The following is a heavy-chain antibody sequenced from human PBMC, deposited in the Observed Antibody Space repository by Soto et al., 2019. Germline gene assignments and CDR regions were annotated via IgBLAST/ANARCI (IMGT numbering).Heavy chain of an antibody. J-gene: IGHJ2*01. D-gene: IGHD3-3*01. CDR1: GDYIRSHY. V-gene: IGHV4-59*11. CDR2: VYHRGHT. Sequence: SETLSLTCTVSGDYIRSHYWSWIRQAPGKGLEWIGSVYHRGHTSYSPSLKGRVTLSVDTSKDQFSLHLNSVPAADTALYYCAREMRSGEFFIVDPWGRVTLVTAS. CDR3: AREMRSGEFFIVDP.